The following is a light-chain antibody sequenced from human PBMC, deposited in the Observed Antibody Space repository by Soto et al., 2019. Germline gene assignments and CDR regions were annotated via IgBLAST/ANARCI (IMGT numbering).Light chain of an antibody. Sequence: SVLPQAATWSGTPGQGVTISCSGSSSNIGRSSVNWYQHLPGAAPKLLIFSNNQRPSGVPDRFSGSRSGTSASLAISGLQSEDEADYYCAAWDDSLNAYVFGTGTKVTVL. CDR2: SNN. CDR3: AAWDDSLNAYV. V-gene: IGLV1-44*01. CDR1: SSNIGRSS. J-gene: IGLJ1*01.